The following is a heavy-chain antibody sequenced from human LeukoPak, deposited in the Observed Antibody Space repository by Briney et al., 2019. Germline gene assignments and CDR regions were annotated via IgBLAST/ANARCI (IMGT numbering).Heavy chain of an antibody. Sequence: GGSLRLSCAASGFTFSAFGMNWVRQAPGKGLEWVSSISSSGSSIYYADSVKGRFTISRDNAKNSLYLQMNSLRAEDTAVYYCARSTYYYDSSGYYPYWGQGTLVTVSS. V-gene: IGHV3-21*01. J-gene: IGHJ4*02. CDR2: ISSSGSSI. D-gene: IGHD3-22*01. CDR3: ARSTYYYDSSGYYPY. CDR1: GFTFSAFG.